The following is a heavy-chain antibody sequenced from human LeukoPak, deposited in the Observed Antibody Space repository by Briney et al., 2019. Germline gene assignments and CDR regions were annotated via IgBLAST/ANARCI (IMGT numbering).Heavy chain of an antibody. Sequence: PGGSLRLSCAASGFTVSSNYMSWVRQAPGRGLEWVSVIYSGGSTYYADPVKGRFTISRDNPKNTLFLQMNSLRAGDTAVYYCARGTVTMVDYWGQGTLVTVS. CDR2: IYSGGST. D-gene: IGHD3-10*01. J-gene: IGHJ4*02. CDR1: GFTVSSNY. CDR3: ARGTVTMVDY. V-gene: IGHV3-66*01.